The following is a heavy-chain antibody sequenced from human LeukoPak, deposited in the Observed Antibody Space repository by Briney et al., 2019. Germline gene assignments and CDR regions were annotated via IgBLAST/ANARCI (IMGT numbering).Heavy chain of an antibody. CDR1: GFTFSSYS. J-gene: IGHJ4*02. CDR2: ISSSSSTI. V-gene: IGHV3-48*01. D-gene: IGHD3-22*01. Sequence: QAGGSLRLSCAASGFTFSSYSMNWVRQAPGKGLEWVSYISSSSSTIYYADSVKGRFTISRDNAKNSLYLQMNSLRAEDTAVYYCARDYYDSSLGYWGQGTLVTVSS. CDR3: ARDYYDSSLGY.